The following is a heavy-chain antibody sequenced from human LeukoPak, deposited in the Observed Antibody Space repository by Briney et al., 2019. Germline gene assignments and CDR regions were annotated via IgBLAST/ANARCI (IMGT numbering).Heavy chain of an antibody. D-gene: IGHD3-22*01. CDR1: GGSMSSYY. CDR3: ASETGYYYDSSGYRH. J-gene: IGHJ4*02. CDR2: INHSGST. V-gene: IGHV4-34*01. Sequence: PSETLSLTCTVSGGSMSSYYWSWIRQPPGKGLEWIGEINHSGSTNYNPSLKSRVTISVDTSKNQFSLKLSSVTAADTAVYYCASETGYYYDSSGYRHWGQGTLVTVSS.